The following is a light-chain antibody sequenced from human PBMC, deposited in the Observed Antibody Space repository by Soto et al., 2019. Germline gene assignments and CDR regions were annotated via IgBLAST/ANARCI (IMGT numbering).Light chain of an antibody. CDR3: PSYNTDRPT. CDR2: AAS. J-gene: IGKJ5*01. Sequence: DIQMTQAPSSLSASVGDRVTITCRANQGISNSLAWYQQKPGKVTKLMIYAASSLQSGVPSRFRGSGSGTEFTLTISSLQPEDFATYYCPSYNTDRPTFGQGTRLEIK. CDR1: QGISNS. V-gene: IGKV1-27*01.